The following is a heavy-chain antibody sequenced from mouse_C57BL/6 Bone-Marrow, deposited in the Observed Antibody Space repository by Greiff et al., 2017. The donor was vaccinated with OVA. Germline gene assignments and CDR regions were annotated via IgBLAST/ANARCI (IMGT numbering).Heavy chain of an antibody. CDR3: ARGGYYFAN. CDR1: GYTFTSYG. CDR2: INPRSGTT. D-gene: IGHD2-3*01. V-gene: IGHV1-81*01. J-gene: IGHJ3*01. Sequence: VKLQQSGAELVRPGASVKLSCKASGYTFTSYGISWVKQRTGQGLEWIGEINPRSGTTYYTDKFKGRATMTTDKASSTAYMELRSLTSEDAAVYFCARGGYYFANWGQGTLVTVSA.